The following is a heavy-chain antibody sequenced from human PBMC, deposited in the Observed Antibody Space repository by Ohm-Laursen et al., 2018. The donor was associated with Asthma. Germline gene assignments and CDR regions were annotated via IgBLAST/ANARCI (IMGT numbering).Heavy chain of an antibody. V-gene: IGHV3-9*01. Sequence: SLRLSCTASGFTFEEYAMHWVRQAPGKGLEWVSVISWRSGSIAYADSVKGRFTISRDNAKNSLYLQMNSLRAEDTALYYCAKPKYGSGSYYPDAFDVWGQGTMVTVSS. CDR1: GFTFEEYA. D-gene: IGHD3-10*01. CDR2: ISWRSGSI. CDR3: AKPKYGSGSYYPDAFDV. J-gene: IGHJ3*01.